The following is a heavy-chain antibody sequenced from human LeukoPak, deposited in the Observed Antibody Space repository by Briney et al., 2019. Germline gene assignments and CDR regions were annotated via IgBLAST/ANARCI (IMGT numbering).Heavy chain of an antibody. CDR2: IYYSGST. J-gene: IGHJ4*02. Sequence: SETLSLTCTVSGGSISSSSYYWSWIRQPPGKGLEWIGYIYYSGSTNYNPSLKSRVTISVDTSKNQFSLKLSSVTAADTAVYYCARHNDFWSGYPFDYWGQGTLVTVSS. D-gene: IGHD3-3*01. V-gene: IGHV4-61*01. CDR3: ARHNDFWSGYPFDY. CDR1: GGSISSSSYY.